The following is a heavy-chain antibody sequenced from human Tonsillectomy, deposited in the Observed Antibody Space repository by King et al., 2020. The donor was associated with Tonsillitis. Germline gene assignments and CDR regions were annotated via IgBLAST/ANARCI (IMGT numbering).Heavy chain of an antibody. Sequence: QVQLVQSGGGVVQPGRSLRLSCAASGFTFNIFSMHWVRQAPGKGREWVALISYDGSNKYYADSVKGRFTISRDNSRNTLYLQMNSLRPEDTAVYYCARDTARPLARVVTATVDYWGQGTLVTVSS. D-gene: IGHD2-21*02. CDR2: ISYDGSNK. CDR1: GFTFNIFS. CDR3: ARDTARPLARVVTATVDY. J-gene: IGHJ4*02. V-gene: IGHV3-30*04.